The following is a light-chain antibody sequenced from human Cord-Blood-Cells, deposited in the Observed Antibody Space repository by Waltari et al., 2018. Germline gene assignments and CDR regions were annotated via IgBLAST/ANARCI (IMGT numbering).Light chain of an antibody. CDR2: KDS. CDR1: ALPKQY. Sequence: SYELTQPPSVSVSPGQTASITCSGDALPKQYAYWYQQKPGQAPVLVIYKDSERPSGIPERFSGSSSGTTVTLTISGVQAEDEADYYCQSAESSGTWVFGGGTKLTVL. J-gene: IGLJ3*02. V-gene: IGLV3-25*03. CDR3: QSAESSGTWV.